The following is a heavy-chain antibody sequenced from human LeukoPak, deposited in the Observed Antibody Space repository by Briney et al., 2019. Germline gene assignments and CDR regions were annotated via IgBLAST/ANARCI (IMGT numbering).Heavy chain of an antibody. CDR1: GYSISSGYY. Sequence: SETLSLTCAVSGYSISSGYYWGWIRQPPGKGLEWIGSIYHSGSTYYNPSLKSRVTISVDTSKNQFSLKLSSVTAADTAVYYCARDEPDYYDSSGYEPNDAFDIWGQGTMVTVSS. V-gene: IGHV4-38-2*02. CDR3: ARDEPDYYDSSGYEPNDAFDI. J-gene: IGHJ3*02. D-gene: IGHD3-22*01. CDR2: IYHSGST.